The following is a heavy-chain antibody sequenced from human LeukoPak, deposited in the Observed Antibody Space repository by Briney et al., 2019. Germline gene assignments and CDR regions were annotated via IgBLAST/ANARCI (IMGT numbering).Heavy chain of an antibody. CDR3: ARAVYYDFWSGSPDDAFDI. D-gene: IGHD3-3*01. CDR1: GFTFSSYW. J-gene: IGHJ3*02. V-gene: IGHV3-7*03. CDR2: IKEDGSEE. Sequence: TGGSLRLSCAASGFTFSSYWMSWVRQAPGKGLEWVAKIKEDGSEEYYVDSVKGRFSISRDNAKNSLYLQMNSLRAEDTALYHCARAVYYDFWSGSPDDAFDIWGQGTMVTASS.